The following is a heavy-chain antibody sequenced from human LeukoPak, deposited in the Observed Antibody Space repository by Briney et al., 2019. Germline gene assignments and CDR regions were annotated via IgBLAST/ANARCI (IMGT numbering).Heavy chain of an antibody. Sequence: PGGSLRLSCAASGFTFSSYGMHWVRQAPGKGLEWVAFIRYDGSNKYYADSVKGRFTISRDNSKNTLYLQMNSLRAEDTAVYYCAKGYSNYVGPFDYGGQGTLVTFS. V-gene: IGHV3-30*02. J-gene: IGHJ4*02. CDR1: GFTFSSYG. CDR3: AKGYSNYVGPFDY. CDR2: IRYDGSNK. D-gene: IGHD4-11*01.